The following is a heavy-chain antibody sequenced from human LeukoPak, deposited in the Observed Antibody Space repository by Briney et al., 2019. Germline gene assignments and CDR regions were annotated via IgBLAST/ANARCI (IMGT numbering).Heavy chain of an antibody. CDR3: ARGSGDYDFWSGYHDVLDY. D-gene: IGHD3-3*01. Sequence: PETLSLTCTVSGGSISSYYWSWIRQPAGKGLEWIGRIYTSGSTNYNPSLKSRVTMSVDTSKNQFSLKLSSVTAADTAVYYCARGSGDYDFWSGYHDVLDYWGQGTLVTVSS. J-gene: IGHJ4*02. CDR1: GGSISSYY. V-gene: IGHV4-4*07. CDR2: IYTSGST.